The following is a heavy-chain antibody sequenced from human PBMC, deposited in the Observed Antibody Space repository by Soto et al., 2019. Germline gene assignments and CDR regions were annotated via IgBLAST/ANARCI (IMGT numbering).Heavy chain of an antibody. V-gene: IGHV4-34*01. CDR2: INHSGST. CDR1: GASFSGYY. Sequence: SETLSLTCAVFGASFSGYYWSWIRQPPGKGLEWIGEINHSGSTDYNPSLKSRVTISVDTSKNQFSLKLSSVTAADTAVYYCGRGVSHYLNYYYMDVWGKGTTVTVSS. J-gene: IGHJ6*03. CDR3: GRGVSHYLNYYYMDV. D-gene: IGHD4-4*01.